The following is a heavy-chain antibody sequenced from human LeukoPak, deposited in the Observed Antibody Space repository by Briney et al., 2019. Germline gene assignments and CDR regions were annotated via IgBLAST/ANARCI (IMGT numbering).Heavy chain of an antibody. D-gene: IGHD5-18*01. Sequence: PSETLSLTCAVYGGSFSGYYWSWIRQPPGKGLEWIGEINHSGSTSYNPSLKSRATISVDTSKNQFFLKLSSVTAADTAVYYCARSKTRGYSYGYPPGAFDIWGQGTMVTVSS. J-gene: IGHJ3*02. CDR3: ARSKTRGYSYGYPPGAFDI. CDR1: GGSFSGYY. CDR2: INHSGST. V-gene: IGHV4-34*01.